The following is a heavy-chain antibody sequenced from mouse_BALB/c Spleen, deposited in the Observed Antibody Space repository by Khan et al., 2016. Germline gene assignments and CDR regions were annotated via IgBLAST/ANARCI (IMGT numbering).Heavy chain of an antibody. CDR2: IWGDGST. V-gene: IGHV2-6-7*01. J-gene: IGHJ3*01. CDR3: ASYDDYDGGFAY. D-gene: IGHD2-4*01. Sequence: QVQLKESGPGLVAPSQSLTITCTVSGFSLTGFSVNWVRQPPGKALEWLGMIWGDGSTDYNSGLKSRQSFSKDDSKSQVFLKMNSLQTDDTARLYFASYDDYDGGFAYWGQGTLVTVSA. CDR1: GFSLTGFS.